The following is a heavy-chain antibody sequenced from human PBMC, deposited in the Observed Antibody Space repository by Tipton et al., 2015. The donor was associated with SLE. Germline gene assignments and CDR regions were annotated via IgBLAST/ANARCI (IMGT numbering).Heavy chain of an antibody. D-gene: IGHD1-1*01. Sequence: TLSLTCTVSGGSISSYYWSWIRQPPGKGLEWIGYIYYSGSTNYNPSLKSRVTISVDTSKNQFSLRLSSVTAADTAVYYCARDGSNYYFDYWGQGTLVTVSS. CDR3: ARDGSNYYFDY. V-gene: IGHV4-59*12. CDR2: IYYSGST. CDR1: GGSISSYY. J-gene: IGHJ4*02.